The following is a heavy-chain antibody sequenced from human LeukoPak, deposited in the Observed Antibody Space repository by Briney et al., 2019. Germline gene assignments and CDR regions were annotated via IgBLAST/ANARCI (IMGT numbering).Heavy chain of an antibody. CDR2: FYYSGST. Sequence: PSETLSLTCTVSGGSISSSSYYWGWIRQPPGKGLEWIGSFYYSGSTYYNPSLKSRVTISVDTSKNQFSLKLRSVTAADTAVYYCARFSSGWYRGFDYWGQGTLVTVSS. D-gene: IGHD6-19*01. CDR3: ARFSSGWYRGFDY. V-gene: IGHV4-39*07. J-gene: IGHJ4*02. CDR1: GGSISSSSYY.